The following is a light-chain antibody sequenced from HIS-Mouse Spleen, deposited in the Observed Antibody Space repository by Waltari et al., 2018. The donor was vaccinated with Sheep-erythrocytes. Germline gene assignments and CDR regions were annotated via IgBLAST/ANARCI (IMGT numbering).Light chain of an antibody. CDR3: AACDDSLSGNWV. J-gene: IGLJ3*02. CDR2: RNN. CDR1: SPNIGSNS. V-gene: IGLV1-47*01. Sequence: QSVLTQPPSASGTPGQRVTISCSGSSPNIGSNSLSWYQQLPGTAPKLLIYRNNQRPSGVPDRFSGSKSGTSASLAISGLRSEDEADYYCAACDDSLSGNWVFGGGTKLTVL.